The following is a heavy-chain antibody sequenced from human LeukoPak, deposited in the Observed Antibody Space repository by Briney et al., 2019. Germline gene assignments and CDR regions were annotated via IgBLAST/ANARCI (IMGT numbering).Heavy chain of an antibody. CDR3: ARSPLTYCSSTSCYGLDP. CDR1: GYTFTGYY. Sequence: ASVKVSCKASGYTFTGYYMHWVRQAPGQGLGWMGRINPNSGGTNYAQKFQGRVTMTRDTSISTAYMELSRLRSDDTAVYYCARSPLTYCSSTSCYGLDPWGQGTLVTVSS. J-gene: IGHJ5*02. V-gene: IGHV1-2*06. CDR2: INPNSGGT. D-gene: IGHD2-2*01.